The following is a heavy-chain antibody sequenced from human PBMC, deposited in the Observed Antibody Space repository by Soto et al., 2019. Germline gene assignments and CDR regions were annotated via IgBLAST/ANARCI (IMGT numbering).Heavy chain of an antibody. J-gene: IGHJ6*02. CDR2: ISPSSSTI. Sequence: GGSLRLSCAASGFTVSSNYMSWVRQAPGKGLEWISYISPSSSTIFYSDSVKGRFTISRDNVKNSLYLQMSSLRDEDTAVYFCARVKYGSSGPYYYYGMDVWGQGTTVTVSS. D-gene: IGHD3-22*01. CDR3: ARVKYGSSGPYYYYGMDV. CDR1: GFTVSSNY. V-gene: IGHV3-48*02.